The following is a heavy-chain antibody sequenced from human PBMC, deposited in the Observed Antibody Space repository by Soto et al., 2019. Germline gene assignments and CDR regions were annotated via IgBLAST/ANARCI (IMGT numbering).Heavy chain of an antibody. J-gene: IGHJ4*02. D-gene: IGHD4-4*01. CDR2: ISPDGSAI. CDR1: GFTFPPYW. CDR3: VRNSGHYRLDH. V-gene: IGHV3-7*03. Sequence: DVQVVESGGGLVQPGGSLRLSCAVSGFTFPPYWMTWVRQAPGKGLEWVANISPDGSAIQYAVSVEGRFTISRDNAKNSVDLQMTDLRAEDTALYYCVRNSGHYRLDHWGQGTLVTVAS.